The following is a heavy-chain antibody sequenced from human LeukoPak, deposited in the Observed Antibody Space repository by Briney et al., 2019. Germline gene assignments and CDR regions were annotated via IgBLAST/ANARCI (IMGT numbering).Heavy chain of an antibody. V-gene: IGHV4-34*01. J-gene: IGHJ4*02. CDR1: GGSFSGYY. Sequence: SETLSLTCAVYGGSFSGYYWSWIRQPSGKGLEWIGEINHSGSTNYNPSLKSRVTISVDTSKNQFSLKLSSVTAADTAVYYCAGSLGFSAAPDYWGQGTLVTVSS. D-gene: IGHD6-13*01. CDR2: INHSGST. CDR3: AGSLGFSAAPDY.